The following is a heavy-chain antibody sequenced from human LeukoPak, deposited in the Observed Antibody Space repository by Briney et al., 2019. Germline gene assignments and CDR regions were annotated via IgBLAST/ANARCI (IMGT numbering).Heavy chain of an antibody. D-gene: IGHD3-10*01. CDR1: GGSISSYY. J-gene: IGHJ5*02. CDR2: IYYSGST. Sequence: SETLSLTCTVSGGSISSYYWSWIRQPPGKGLEWIGYIYYSGSTNYNPSLKSRATISVDTSKDQFSLKLSSVTAADTAVYDCARATMVRGAKGHNWFDPWGQGTLVTVSS. V-gene: IGHV4-59*01. CDR3: ARATMVRGAKGHNWFDP.